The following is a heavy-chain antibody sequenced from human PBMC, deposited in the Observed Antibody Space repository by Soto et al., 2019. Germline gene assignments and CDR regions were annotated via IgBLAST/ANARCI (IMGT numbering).Heavy chain of an antibody. Sequence: GGSLRLCCVASGLAFSPYTMNWVRQAPGKGLEWVSSISDGSSYKYYADSVKGQFTISRDNTRNSLYLQMSSLRAEDTAVYYCAREPTSSWSSYFDYWGLGTLVTVSS. V-gene: IGHV3-21*01. CDR2: ISDGSSYK. D-gene: IGHD6-13*01. CDR1: GLAFSPYT. CDR3: AREPTSSWSSYFDY. J-gene: IGHJ4*02.